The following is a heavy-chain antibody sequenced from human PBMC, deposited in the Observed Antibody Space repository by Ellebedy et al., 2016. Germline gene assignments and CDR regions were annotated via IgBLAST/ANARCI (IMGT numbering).Heavy chain of an antibody. CDR2: IHPDGSEK. V-gene: IGHV3-7*03. J-gene: IGHJ4*02. CDR1: GFTFRSQW. Sequence: ETLSLTCEASGFTFRSQWMSWVRQAPGKGLQWVANIHPDGSEKSHVDSVKGRFTISRDNTKNSLYLQMSSLRAEDTAVYYCAVGPFWGQGTLVTVSS. CDR3: AVGPF.